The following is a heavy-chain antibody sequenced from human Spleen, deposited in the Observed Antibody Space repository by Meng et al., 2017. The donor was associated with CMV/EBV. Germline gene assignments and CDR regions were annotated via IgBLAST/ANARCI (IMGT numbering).Heavy chain of an antibody. D-gene: IGHD3-3*01. J-gene: IGHJ4*02. V-gene: IGHV1-18*01. CDR2: LSTYNGNT. CDR1: GYTFSHFG. Sequence: ASVKVSCKASGYTFSHFGITWIRQAPGQGLEWMGWLSTYNGNTYYAQQFQDRVTMTTDTSTSTAYMELRSLRSDDTAVYYCARSITIFQIDFWGQGTLVTVSS. CDR3: ARSITIFQIDF.